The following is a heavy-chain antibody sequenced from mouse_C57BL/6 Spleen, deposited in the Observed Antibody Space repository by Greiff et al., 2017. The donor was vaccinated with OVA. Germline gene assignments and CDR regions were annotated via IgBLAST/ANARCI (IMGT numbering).Heavy chain of an antibody. CDR3: ARLQRRYFDY. V-gene: IGHV3-6*01. J-gene: IGHJ2*01. CDR2: ISYDGSN. Sequence: ESGPGLVKPSQSLSLTCSVTGYSITSGYYWNWIRQFPGNKLEWMGYISYDGSNNYNPSLKNRISITRDTSKNQFFLKLNSVTTEDTATYYCARLQRRYFDYWGQGTTLTVSS. CDR1: GYSITSGYY. D-gene: IGHD1-2*01.